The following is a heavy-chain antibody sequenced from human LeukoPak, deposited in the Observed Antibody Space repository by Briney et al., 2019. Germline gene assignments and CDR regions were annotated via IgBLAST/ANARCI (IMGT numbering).Heavy chain of an antibody. Sequence: GGSLRLSCAASGFTFSSYGMHWVRQAPGKGLEWVAFIRYDGSNKYYADSVKGRFNISRDNSKKTLYLQMNSLRGEDTAVYYCAKDGSSWNFDYWGQGTLVSVSS. D-gene: IGHD6-13*01. CDR2: IRYDGSNK. J-gene: IGHJ4*02. CDR1: GFTFSSYG. CDR3: AKDGSSWNFDY. V-gene: IGHV3-30*02.